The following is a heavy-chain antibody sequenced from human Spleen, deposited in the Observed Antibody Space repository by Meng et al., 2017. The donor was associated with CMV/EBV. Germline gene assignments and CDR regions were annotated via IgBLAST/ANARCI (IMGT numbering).Heavy chain of an antibody. V-gene: IGHV4-39*02. J-gene: IGHJ5*01. CDR1: GGSITISSFY. CDR3: AIDPRTPIPRLVS. CDR2: IYSTGST. Sequence: TVSGGSITISSFYWDWIRQPPGKGLEWIGAIYSTGSTYYNPSLKSRVTISIDTSKNQFSLKLTSVTAADTAMYYCAIDPRTPIPRLVSWGQGTLVTVSS. D-gene: IGHD1-14*01.